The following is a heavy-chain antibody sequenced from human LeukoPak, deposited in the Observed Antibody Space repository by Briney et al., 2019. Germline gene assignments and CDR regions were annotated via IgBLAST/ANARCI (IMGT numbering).Heavy chain of an antibody. D-gene: IGHD3-22*01. Sequence: ASVKVSCTASGYTFTSYGLSWVRQAPGQGLEWMGWISGYNGNANYAQKFQGRVTMTTDTSTSTAYMELRSLRSDDTAVYYCARDGHRRYYYESSDYRFDYWGQGTLVTVSS. CDR2: ISGYNGNA. CDR3: ARDGHRRYYYESSDYRFDY. J-gene: IGHJ4*02. CDR1: GYTFTSYG. V-gene: IGHV1-18*01.